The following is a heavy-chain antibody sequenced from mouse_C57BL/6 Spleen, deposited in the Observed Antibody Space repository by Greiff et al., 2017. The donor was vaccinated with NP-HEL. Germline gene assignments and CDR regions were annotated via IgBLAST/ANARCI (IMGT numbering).Heavy chain of an antibody. CDR3: ARRLWDDGYYGSYAMDY. CDR2: INPNYGTT. J-gene: IGHJ4*01. D-gene: IGHD2-3*01. V-gene: IGHV1-39*01. Sequence: VHLPPSLPYLLNPGASVKISCKASGYSFTDYNMNWVKQSNGKSLEWIGVINPNYGTTSYNQKFKGKATLTVDQSSSTAYMQLNSLTSEDSAVYYCARRLWDDGYYGSYAMDYWGQGTSVTVSS. CDR1: GYSFTDYN.